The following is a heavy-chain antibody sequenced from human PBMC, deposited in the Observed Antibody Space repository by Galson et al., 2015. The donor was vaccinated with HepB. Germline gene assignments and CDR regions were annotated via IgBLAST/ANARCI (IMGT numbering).Heavy chain of an antibody. Sequence: SVKVSCKASGYTFTSYGISWVRQAPGQGLEWMGWISAYNGNTNYAQKLQGRVTMTTDTSTSTAYMELRSLRSDDTAVYYCARESLWFGEPRLHYYYGMDVWGQGTTVTVSS. D-gene: IGHD3-10*01. V-gene: IGHV1-18*04. J-gene: IGHJ6*02. CDR3: ARESLWFGEPRLHYYYGMDV. CDR1: GYTFTSYG. CDR2: ISAYNGNT.